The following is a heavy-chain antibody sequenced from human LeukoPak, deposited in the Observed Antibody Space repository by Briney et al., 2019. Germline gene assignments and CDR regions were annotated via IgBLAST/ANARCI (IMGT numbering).Heavy chain of an antibody. V-gene: IGHV4-34*01. CDR1: GGSFSGYY. CDR3: ARGGDIVIVPAANARFDP. D-gene: IGHD2-2*01. J-gene: IGHJ5*02. CDR2: INHSGST. Sequence: SETLSLTCAVYGGSFSGYYWSWIRQPPGKGLEWIGEINHSGSTNYNPSLKSRVTISVDTSKNQFSLKLSSVTAADTAVYYCARGGDIVIVPAANARFDPWGQGTLVTVSS.